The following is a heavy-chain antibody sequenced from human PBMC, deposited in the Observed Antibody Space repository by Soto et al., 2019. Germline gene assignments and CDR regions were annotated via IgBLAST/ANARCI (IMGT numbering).Heavy chain of an antibody. CDR1: GYTFTTYG. D-gene: IGHD3-10*01. J-gene: IGHJ4*02. V-gene: IGHV1-18*01. CDR3: ARFYASGSYPYDY. CDR2: ISAYNGNT. Sequence: GASVMVSCKASGYTFTTYGISWVRQAPGQGLEWMGWISAYNGNTNYAQNLQGRVTMTTDTSTSTAYMELRSLRSDDTAVYYCARFYASGSYPYDYWGQGTLVTVSS.